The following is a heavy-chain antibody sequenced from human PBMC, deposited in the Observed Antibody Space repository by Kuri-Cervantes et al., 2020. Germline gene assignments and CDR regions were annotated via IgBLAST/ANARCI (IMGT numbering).Heavy chain of an antibody. CDR3: AHGYSSSWYKAFDI. J-gene: IGHJ3*02. CDR2: IDWDDDE. V-gene: IGHV2-70*12. D-gene: IGHD6-13*01. Sequence: RRIRQPPRKYMEWLARIDWDDDEYDNTALKTRLTISKDTSKNQVVLTMTNMDPVDTATYYCAHGYSSSWYKAFDIWGQGTMVTVSS.